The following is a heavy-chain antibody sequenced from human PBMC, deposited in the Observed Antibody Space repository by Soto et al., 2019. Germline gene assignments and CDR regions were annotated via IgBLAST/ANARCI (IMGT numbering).Heavy chain of an antibody. D-gene: IGHD2-8*01. Sequence: GASVKVSCKDSGYTFTSYGISWLRQAPGQGLEWMGWISAYNGNTNYAQKLQGRVTMTTDTSTSTAYMELRSLRSDDTAVYYCARNRIMVEVDYWGQGTLVTVSS. CDR2: ISAYNGNT. V-gene: IGHV1-18*01. CDR1: GYTFTSYG. J-gene: IGHJ4*02. CDR3: ARNRIMVEVDY.